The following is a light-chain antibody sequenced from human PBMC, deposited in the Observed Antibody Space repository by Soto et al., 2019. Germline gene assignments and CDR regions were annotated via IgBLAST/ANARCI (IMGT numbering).Light chain of an antibody. Sequence: QSALTQPASVSGSPGQSITISCTGTSSDVGGYNYVSWYQHHPGKAPKVIIYEVSGRPSGVSNRFSGSKSGNTASLTISGLQAEDEADYYCSSYTSSITPAVFGTGTKLTVL. CDR1: SSDVGGYNY. CDR3: SSYTSSITPAV. J-gene: IGLJ1*01. CDR2: EVS. V-gene: IGLV2-14*01.